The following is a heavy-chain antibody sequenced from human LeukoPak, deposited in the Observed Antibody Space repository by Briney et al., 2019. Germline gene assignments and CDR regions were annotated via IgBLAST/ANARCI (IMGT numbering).Heavy chain of an antibody. V-gene: IGHV3-7*01. Sequence: GGSLRLSCAASGFAFSSYWMSWVRQVPGKRLERVANIKQDGSDKYYVDSVKGRFTISRDITQKSLYLQMNSLRVEDTAMYYCARNQRDNWNYDFYFDYWGQGTLVTVSS. CDR2: IKQDGSDK. J-gene: IGHJ4*02. D-gene: IGHD1-7*01. CDR1: GFAFSSYW. CDR3: ARNQRDNWNYDFYFDY.